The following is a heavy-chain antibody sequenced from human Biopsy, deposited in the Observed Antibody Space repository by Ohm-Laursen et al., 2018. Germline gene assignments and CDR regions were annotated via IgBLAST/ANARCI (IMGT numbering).Heavy chain of an antibody. CDR3: ATKLTGYFHH. D-gene: IGHD3-9*01. V-gene: IGHV1-69*06. CDR1: GGTFSNYG. J-gene: IGHJ1*01. Sequence: GASVKVSCKAPGGTFSNYGVNWVRQAPGQGLEWLGGNIPILGTGNYAQKFQDRVTVAADTSTSTATMELRSLRSDDTAVYYCATKLTGYFHHWGQRTLAIVSS. CDR2: NIPILGTG.